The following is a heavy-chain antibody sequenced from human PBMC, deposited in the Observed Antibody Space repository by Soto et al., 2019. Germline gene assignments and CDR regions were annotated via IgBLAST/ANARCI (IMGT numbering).Heavy chain of an antibody. V-gene: IGHV1-2*04. CDR3: ARNYDILTGYSPPGNWFDP. D-gene: IGHD3-9*01. CDR2: INPNSGGT. J-gene: IGHJ5*02. Sequence: GASVKVSCKASGYTFTGYYMHWVRQAPGQGLEWMGWINPNSGGTNYAQKFQGWVTMTRDTSISTAYMELSRLRSDDTAVYYCARNYDILTGYSPPGNWFDPWGQGTLVTVSS. CDR1: GYTFTGYY.